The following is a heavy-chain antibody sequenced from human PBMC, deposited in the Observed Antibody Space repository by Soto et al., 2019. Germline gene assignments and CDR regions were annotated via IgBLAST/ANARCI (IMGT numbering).Heavy chain of an antibody. V-gene: IGHV1-46*01. Sequence: ASVKVSCKASGYTFTSYYMHWLRQARGQGLEWMGIINRSGGSTSYAQKFQGRVTMTRDTSTSTVYMELSSLRSEDTAVYYCARDKDGDILTGYSKHAFDIWGQGTMVTLSS. D-gene: IGHD3-9*01. CDR1: GYTFTSYY. CDR3: ARDKDGDILTGYSKHAFDI. CDR2: INRSGGST. J-gene: IGHJ3*02.